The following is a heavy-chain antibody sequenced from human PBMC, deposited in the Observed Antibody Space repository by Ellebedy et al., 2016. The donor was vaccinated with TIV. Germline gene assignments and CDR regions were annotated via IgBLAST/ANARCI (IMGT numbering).Heavy chain of an antibody. CDR2: IWYDASNK. V-gene: IGHV3-33*08. CDR3: AREERMSSGYYSDYYYYYGMDV. CDR1: GFTFRGYA. J-gene: IGHJ6*02. Sequence: GESLKISCVASGFTFRGYAMSWVRQAPGKGLEWVAVIWYDASNKYYADSVKGRFTISRDNSKNTLYLQVDSLRAEDTAVYYCAREERMSSGYYSDYYYYYGMDVWGQGTTVTVSS. D-gene: IGHD3-22*01.